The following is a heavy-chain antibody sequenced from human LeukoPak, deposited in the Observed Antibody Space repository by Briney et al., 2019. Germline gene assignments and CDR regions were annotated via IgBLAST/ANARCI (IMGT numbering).Heavy chain of an antibody. Sequence: PSETLSLTCAVYGGSFSGYYWSWIRQPPGKGLEWIREINHSGSTNYNPSLKSRVTISVDTSKNQFSLKLSSVTAADTAVYYCARVRNYIGYWGQGTLVTVSS. D-gene: IGHD3-10*01. V-gene: IGHV4-34*01. CDR3: ARVRNYIGY. CDR2: INHSGST. J-gene: IGHJ4*02. CDR1: GGSFSGYY.